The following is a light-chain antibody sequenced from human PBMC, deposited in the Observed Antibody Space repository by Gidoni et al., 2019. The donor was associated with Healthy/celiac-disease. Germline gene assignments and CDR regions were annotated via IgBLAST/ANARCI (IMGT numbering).Light chain of an antibody. Sequence: EIVMPQSPATLSVSPGERATLSCRASQSVSSNLAWYQQKPGQAPRLLIYGASTRATGIPARFSGSGSGTEFTLTISSLQSEDFAVYYCQQYNNWPLGFGQXTRLEIK. V-gene: IGKV3-15*01. CDR1: QSVSSN. J-gene: IGKJ5*01. CDR2: GAS. CDR3: QQYNNWPLG.